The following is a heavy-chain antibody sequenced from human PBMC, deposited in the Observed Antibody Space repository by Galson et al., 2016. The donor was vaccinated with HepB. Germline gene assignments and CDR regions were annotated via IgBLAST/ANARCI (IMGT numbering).Heavy chain of an antibody. CDR3: ARGVYGGTSFWYFDF. CDR2: IWYEGSHK. CDR1: GFSFNSYG. V-gene: IGHV3-33*01. J-gene: IGHJ2*01. Sequence: SLRLSCAVSGFSFNSYGMHWVRQAPGKGLEWVAVIWYEGSHKYYADSVKGRFTNSRDNSYNTLYLQMNSLGAEDTAVYYCARGVYGGTSFWYFDFWGRGTLVTVSS. D-gene: IGHD4-23*01.